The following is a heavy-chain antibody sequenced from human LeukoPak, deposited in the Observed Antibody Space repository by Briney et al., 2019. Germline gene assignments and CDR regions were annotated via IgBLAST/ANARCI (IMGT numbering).Heavy chain of an antibody. CDR2: IYYSGST. CDR1: DDSISSSAYY. Sequence: SETLSLTCSVSDDSISSSAYYWGWIRQPPGKGLEWIGSIYYSGSTFYNPSLKSRVTISVDTSKTQFSLKLSSVTAADTAVYYCARDGVGGYGDYGWFDPWGQGTLVTVS. V-gene: IGHV4-39*02. CDR3: ARDGVGGYGDYGWFDP. J-gene: IGHJ5*02. D-gene: IGHD4-17*01.